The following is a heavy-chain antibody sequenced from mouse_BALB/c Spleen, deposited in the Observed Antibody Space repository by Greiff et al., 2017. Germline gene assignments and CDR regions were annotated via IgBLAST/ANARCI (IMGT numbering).Heavy chain of an antibody. J-gene: IGHJ4*01. CDR1: GYSFTGYF. Sequence: VQLQQSGPELVKPGASVKISCKASGYSFTGYFMNWVKQSHGKSLEWIGRINPYNGDTFYNQKFKGKATLTVDKSSSTAHMELLSLTSEDSAVYYCGKGKNGFLYAMDYWGQGTSVTVSS. CDR3: GKGKNGFLYAMDY. CDR2: INPYNGDT. V-gene: IGHV1-37*01.